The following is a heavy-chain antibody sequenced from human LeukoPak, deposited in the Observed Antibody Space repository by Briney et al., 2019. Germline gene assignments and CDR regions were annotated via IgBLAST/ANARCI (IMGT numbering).Heavy chain of an antibody. CDR1: GFTFSSYG. CDR2: IKQDGSEK. J-gene: IGHJ6*04. Sequence: GGTLRLSCAASGFTFSSYGMSWVRQAPGKGLEWVANIKQDGSEKSYVDSVKGRFIISRDNAKNSLYLQMNNLRAEDTAVYYCAELGITMIGGVWGKGTTVTISS. CDR3: AELGITMIGGV. D-gene: IGHD3-10*02. V-gene: IGHV3-7*01.